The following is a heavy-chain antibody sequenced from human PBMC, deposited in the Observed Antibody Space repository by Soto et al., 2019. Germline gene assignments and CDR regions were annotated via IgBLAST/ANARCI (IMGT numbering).Heavy chain of an antibody. J-gene: IGHJ3*02. CDR3: ARVRGDYGDSHNPADAFDI. V-gene: IGHV1-8*01. CDR1: GYTFTSYD. CDR2: MNPNSGNT. Sequence: ASVKVSCKASGYTFTSYDINWVRQATGQGLEWMGWMNPNSGNTGYAQKFQGRVTMTRNTSISTAYMELSSLRSEDTAVYYCARVRGDYGDSHNPADAFDIWGQGTMVTVSS. D-gene: IGHD4-17*01.